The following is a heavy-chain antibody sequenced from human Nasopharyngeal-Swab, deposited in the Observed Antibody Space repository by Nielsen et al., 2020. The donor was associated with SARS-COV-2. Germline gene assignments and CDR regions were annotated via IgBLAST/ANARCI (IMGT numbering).Heavy chain of an antibody. V-gene: IGHV4-61*02. CDR3: VRYSSSWKRDDAFDI. CDR2: IYTSGST. CDR1: GGSISSGSYY. J-gene: IGHJ3*02. Sequence: LRLSCTVSGGSISSGSYYWSWIRQPAGKGLEWIGRIYTSGSTNYNPSLKSRVTISVDTSKNQFSLKLSSVTAADTAVYYCVRYSSSWKRDDAFDIWGQGTMVTVSS. D-gene: IGHD6-13*01.